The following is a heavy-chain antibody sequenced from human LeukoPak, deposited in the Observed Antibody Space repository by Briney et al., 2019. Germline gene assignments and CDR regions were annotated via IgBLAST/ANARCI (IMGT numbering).Heavy chain of an antibody. Sequence: GGSLRLSCAASGLTFSSYAMSWVRQAPGKGLEWVSGISDSGGRTYYADSVKGRFIISRDNSKNTLYLQMNSLRAEDTAVYYCAKDVVPVVNWGQGTLVTVSS. CDR1: GLTFSSYA. CDR3: AKDVVPVVN. J-gene: IGHJ4*02. V-gene: IGHV3-23*01. D-gene: IGHD3-10*02. CDR2: ISDSGGRT.